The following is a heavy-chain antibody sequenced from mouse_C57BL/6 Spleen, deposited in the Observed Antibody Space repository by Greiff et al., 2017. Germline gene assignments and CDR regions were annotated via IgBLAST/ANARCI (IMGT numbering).Heavy chain of an antibody. CDR2: IRLKSDNYAT. CDR1: GFTFSNYW. Sequence: EVQLQQSGGGLVQPGGSMKLSCVASGFTFSNYWMNWVRQSPEKGLEWVAQIRLKSDNYATHYAESVKGRFTISRDDSKSSVYLQMNNLRAEDTGIYYCTVLHHGAYWGQGTLVTVSA. J-gene: IGHJ3*01. V-gene: IGHV6-3*01. D-gene: IGHD1-1*01. CDR3: TVLHHGAY.